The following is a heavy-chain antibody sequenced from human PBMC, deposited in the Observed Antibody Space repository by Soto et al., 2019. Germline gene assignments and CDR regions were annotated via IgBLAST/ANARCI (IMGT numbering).Heavy chain of an antibody. CDR2: IYYSGGT. V-gene: IGHV4-31*03. CDR1: GGSISSGGYY. D-gene: IGHD1-7*01. Sequence: PSETLSLTCTVSGGSISSGGYYWSWIRQHPGKGLEWIGYIYYSGGTYYNLSLKSRVTISVDTSKNQFSLKLSSVTAADTAVYYCARSYNWNYPYFDYWGQGTLVTVSS. CDR3: ARSYNWNYPYFDY. J-gene: IGHJ4*02.